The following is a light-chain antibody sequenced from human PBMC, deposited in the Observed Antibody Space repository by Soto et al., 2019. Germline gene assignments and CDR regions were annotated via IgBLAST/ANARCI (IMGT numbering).Light chain of an antibody. CDR1: SSDVGGYNY. CDR2: EVS. Sequence: QSALTQPASVSGSLGQTITISCTGTSSDVGGYNYLSRYQQHPGKAPKVMIYEVSNRPSGVSNRFSGSKSGNTASLTISGLQAEDEADYFCSSYTTSGTPVFGGGTKLTVL. V-gene: IGLV2-14*01. CDR3: SSYTTSGTPV. J-gene: IGLJ3*02.